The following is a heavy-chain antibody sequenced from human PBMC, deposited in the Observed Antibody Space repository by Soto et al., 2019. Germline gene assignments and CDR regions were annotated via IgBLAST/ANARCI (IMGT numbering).Heavy chain of an antibody. CDR1: GGSFSGYY. J-gene: IGHJ3*02. Sequence: ETLSLTCAVYGGSFSGYYWSWIRQPPGKGLEWIGEINHSGSTNYNPSLKSRVTISVDTSKNQFSLKLSSVTAADTAVYYCARGARITIFGVVIDAFDIWGQGTMVTVSS. CDR3: ARGARITIFGVVIDAFDI. V-gene: IGHV4-34*01. CDR2: INHSGST. D-gene: IGHD3-3*01.